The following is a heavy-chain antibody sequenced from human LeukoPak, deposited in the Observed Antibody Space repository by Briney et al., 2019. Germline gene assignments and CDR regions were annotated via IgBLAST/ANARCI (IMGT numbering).Heavy chain of an antibody. CDR3: ARASGSYWWFDS. D-gene: IGHD1-26*01. V-gene: IGHV1-2*02. CDR2: ADPNSGDT. J-gene: IGHJ5*01. CDR1: GYTFTGYY. Sequence: GASVKVSCKASGYTFTGYYLHWVRQAPGQGLEWMGCADPNSGDTNYAQKLQGSVTMTRDTSISTVYRELSRLRSDDKAVYYCARASGSYWWFDSWGQGTLVTVSS.